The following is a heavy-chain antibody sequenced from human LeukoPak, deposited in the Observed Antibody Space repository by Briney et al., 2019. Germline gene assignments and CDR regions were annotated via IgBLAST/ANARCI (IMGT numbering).Heavy chain of an antibody. CDR1: GGSFSGYY. D-gene: IGHD3-22*01. Sequence: SETLSLTCAVYGGSFSGYYWSWIRQPPGKGLEWIGEINHSGSTNYNPSLKSRVTISVDTSKNQFSLKLSSVTAADTAVYCCARRPTMIVVDVWGQGTLVTVSS. CDR3: ARRPTMIVVDV. CDR2: INHSGST. V-gene: IGHV4-34*01. J-gene: IGHJ4*02.